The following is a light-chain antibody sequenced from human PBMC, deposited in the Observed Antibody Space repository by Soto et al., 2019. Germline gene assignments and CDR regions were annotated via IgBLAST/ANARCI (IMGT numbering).Light chain of an antibody. CDR3: LQNYIYPYT. Sequence: ALQMTQSPSSLSASVGDRVTITCRASQDIRHDLGWYQQKPGKAPKILIYTASNLQSGVPSRFSGSGSGTYFTLTINSLQPEDFATYYCLQNYIYPYTFGQGTKLEIK. CDR1: QDIRHD. V-gene: IGKV1-6*02. CDR2: TAS. J-gene: IGKJ2*01.